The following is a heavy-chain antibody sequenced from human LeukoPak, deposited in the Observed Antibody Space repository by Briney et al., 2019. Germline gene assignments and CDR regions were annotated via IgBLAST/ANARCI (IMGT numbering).Heavy chain of an antibody. Sequence: PGGSLRLSCAASGFTFTTYGMHWVRQAPGKGLEWVAFIQSDTNRKFYADSVKGRFTISRDNSKNTLYLQMNSLRGEDTAVYDCAKGDGWGQGTLVTVSS. CDR1: GFTFTTYG. D-gene: IGHD5-24*01. J-gene: IGHJ4*02. V-gene: IGHV3-30*02. CDR3: AKGDG. CDR2: IQSDTNRK.